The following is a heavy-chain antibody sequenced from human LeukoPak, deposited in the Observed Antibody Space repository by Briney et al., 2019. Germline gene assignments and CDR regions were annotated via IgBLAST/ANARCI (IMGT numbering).Heavy chain of an antibody. Sequence: PGGSLRLSCAASGFTFSSYGMHWVRQAPGKGLEWVAFIRYDGSNKYYADSVKGRFTISRDNSKNTLYLQMNSLRAEDTAVYYCARIIREVTAIIYFDYWGQGTLVTVSS. CDR3: ARIIREVTAIIYFDY. CDR2: IRYDGSNK. J-gene: IGHJ4*02. CDR1: GFTFSSYG. V-gene: IGHV3-30*02. D-gene: IGHD2-21*02.